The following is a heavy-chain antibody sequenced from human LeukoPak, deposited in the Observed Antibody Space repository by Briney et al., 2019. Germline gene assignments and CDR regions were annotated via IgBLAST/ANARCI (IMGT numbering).Heavy chain of an antibody. J-gene: IGHJ4*02. CDR2: IDHSGGT. V-gene: IGHV4-34*01. CDR1: GGSFSGYY. Sequence: PSETLSLTCAVYGGSFSGYYWTWIRQPPGKGLGWIGEIDHSGGTNYNPSLKSRVTISVDKSKNQFSLKLSSVTAADTAVYYCARDPGIAAAGALDYWGQGTLVTVSS. CDR3: ARDPGIAAAGALDY. D-gene: IGHD6-13*01.